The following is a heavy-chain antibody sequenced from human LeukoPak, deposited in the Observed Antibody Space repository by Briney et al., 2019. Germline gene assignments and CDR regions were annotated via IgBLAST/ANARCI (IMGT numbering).Heavy chain of an antibody. CDR1: GFTFSSYA. CDR3: AKGVQGLVILDS. D-gene: IGHD3/OR15-3a*01. J-gene: IGHJ4*02. V-gene: IGHV3-23*01. CDR2: ISGSGGGT. Sequence: GGSLRLSCAASGFTFSSYAMTWVRQAPGQGLEWVSAISGSGGGTYYADSVKGRFTISRDNSKNTLYLQMNSPRGEDTAVYYCAKGVQGLVILDSWGQGSLVTVSS.